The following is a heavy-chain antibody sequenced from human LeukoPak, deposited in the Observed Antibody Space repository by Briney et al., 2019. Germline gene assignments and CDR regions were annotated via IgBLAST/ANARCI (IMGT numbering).Heavy chain of an antibody. CDR1: GGSISSFY. V-gene: IGHV4-59*08. J-gene: IGHJ4*02. CDR3: ARHADGNQVDY. Sequence: PETLSLTCTVSGGSISSFYWSWIRQPPGKGLEWIGCIYYSGSTNYNPSLNSRVTISVDTSKNQFSLKLSSVTAADTAVYYCARHADGNQVDYWGQGTLVTVSS. CDR2: IYYSGST. D-gene: IGHD4-17*01.